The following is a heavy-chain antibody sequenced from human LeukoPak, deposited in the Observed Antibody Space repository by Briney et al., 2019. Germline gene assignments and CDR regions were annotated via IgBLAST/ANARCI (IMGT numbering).Heavy chain of an antibody. CDR2: IYSGGST. D-gene: IGHD6-19*01. V-gene: IGHV3-53*01. CDR1: GFTVSSNY. J-gene: IGHJ5*02. CDR3: ATFQWLGRWFDP. Sequence: PGGSLRLSCAASGFTVSSNYMSWVRQAPGKGLEWVSVIYSGGSTYYADSVKGRFTISRDNSKNTLYLQMNSLRAEDTAVYYCATFQWLGRWFDPRGQGTLVTVSS.